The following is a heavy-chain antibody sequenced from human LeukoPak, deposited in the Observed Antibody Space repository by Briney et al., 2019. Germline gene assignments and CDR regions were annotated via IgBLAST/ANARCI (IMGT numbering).Heavy chain of an antibody. CDR1: GYTFTSYG. Sequence: GASVKVSCKASGYTFTSYGISWVRQAPGRGLEWMGWISAYNGNTNYAQNLQGRVTMTTDTSTSTAYMELRSLRSDDTAVYYCARETKDYYGSGNYYIDYWGQGTLVTVSS. D-gene: IGHD3-10*01. CDR2: ISAYNGNT. CDR3: ARETKDYYGSGNYYIDY. V-gene: IGHV1-18*01. J-gene: IGHJ4*02.